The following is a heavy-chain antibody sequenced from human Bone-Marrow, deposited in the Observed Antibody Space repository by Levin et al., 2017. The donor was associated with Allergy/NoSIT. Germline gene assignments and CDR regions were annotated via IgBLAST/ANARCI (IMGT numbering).Heavy chain of an antibody. J-gene: IGHJ4*02. CDR3: ARDRFHGSGSPKQDY. CDR2: ISLSGETI. CDR1: GFIFSSYS. Sequence: GESLKISCKASGFIFSSYSMTWARQAPGKGLESVAYISLSGETIYYADSVKGRFTISRDNAKDSVFLVMNSLTVEDTAVYFCARDRFHGSGSPKQDYWGQGTQVTVSS. V-gene: IGHV3-48*01. D-gene: IGHD3-10*01.